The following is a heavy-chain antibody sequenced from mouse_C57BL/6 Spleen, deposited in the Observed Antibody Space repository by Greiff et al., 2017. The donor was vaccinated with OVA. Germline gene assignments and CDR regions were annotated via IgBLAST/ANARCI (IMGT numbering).Heavy chain of an antibody. Sequence: QVQLKESGPELVKPGASVKISCKASGYAFSSSWMNWVKQRPGKGLEWIGRIYPGDGDTNYNGKFKGKATLTADKSSSTAYMQLSSLTSEDSAVYFCARLITTVVATRYFDVWGTGTTVTVSS. CDR3: ARLITTVVATRYFDV. V-gene: IGHV1-82*01. CDR1: GYAFSSSW. D-gene: IGHD1-1*01. J-gene: IGHJ1*03. CDR2: IYPGDGDT.